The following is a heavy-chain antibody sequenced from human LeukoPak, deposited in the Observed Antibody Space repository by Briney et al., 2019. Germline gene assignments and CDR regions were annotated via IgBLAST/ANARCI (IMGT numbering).Heavy chain of an antibody. D-gene: IGHD3-22*01. J-gene: IGHJ6*03. CDR1: GFTFSSYA. Sequence: GGSLRLSCAASGFTFSSYAMHWVRQAPGKGLEWVAVISYDGSNKYYADSVKGRFTISRDNSKNTLYLQMNSLRAEDTAVYYCARDWHSTHSGPDSSHPYYYMDVWGKGTTVTVSS. CDR2: ISYDGSNK. V-gene: IGHV3-30*04. CDR3: ARDWHSTHSGPDSSHPYYYMDV.